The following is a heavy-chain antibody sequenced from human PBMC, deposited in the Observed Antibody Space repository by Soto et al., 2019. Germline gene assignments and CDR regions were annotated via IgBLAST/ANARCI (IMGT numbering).Heavy chain of an antibody. CDR2: ITGSGSTT. Sequence: EVQLLESGGGFVQPGGSLRLSCAASGAASGFTFSTYAMNWVRQGPGKGLEWVSAITGSGSTTYYADSVEGRFTISRDNSKNTLYLQMNSLRAEDTAVYYCAKGLDQGYGFYYFDDWGQGTLVTVSS. CDR1: GFTFSTYA. CDR3: AKGLDQGYGFYYFDD. D-gene: IGHD5-18*01. V-gene: IGHV3-23*01. J-gene: IGHJ4*02.